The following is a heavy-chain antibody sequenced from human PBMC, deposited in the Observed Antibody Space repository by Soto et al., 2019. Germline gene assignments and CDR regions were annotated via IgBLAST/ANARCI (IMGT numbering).Heavy chain of an antibody. CDR1: GYAFTTYG. CDR3: ARQQWLYYYYGMDV. V-gene: IGHV1-18*01. J-gene: IGHJ6*02. CDR2: ISAYNGNT. D-gene: IGHD6-19*01. Sequence: ASVKVSCQASGYAFTTYGISWVRQAPGQGLEWMGWISAYNGNTNYAQKLQGRVTMTTDTSTSTAYMELRSLRSDDTAVYYCARQQWLYYYYGMDVWGQGTTVTVSS.